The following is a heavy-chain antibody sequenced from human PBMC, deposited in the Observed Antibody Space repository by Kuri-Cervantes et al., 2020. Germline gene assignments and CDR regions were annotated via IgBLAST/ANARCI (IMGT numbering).Heavy chain of an antibody. CDR2: IHKSGSA. CDR3: ARGVVVVVAAVYYYYMDV. J-gene: IGHJ6*03. CDR1: GGSISSGDYY. Sequence: SETLSLTCTVSGGSISSGDYYWSWIRQPPGKGLEWIGYIHKSGSAYYNASLKSRVTISVDTSKNQFSLKLSSVTAADTAVYYCARGVVVVVAAVYYYYMDVWGKGTTVTVSS. V-gene: IGHV4-30-4*08. D-gene: IGHD2-15*01.